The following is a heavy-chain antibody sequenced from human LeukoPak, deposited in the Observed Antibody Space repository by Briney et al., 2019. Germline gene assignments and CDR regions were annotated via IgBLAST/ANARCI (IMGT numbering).Heavy chain of an antibody. V-gene: IGHV3-23*01. Sequence: PGGSLRLSCAASGFTLRNYAMSWVRRAPGKGLEWVSAISGHGESTYNADSVKGRFTISRDNPKNTVYLQMNSLRVEDTAVYYCAKLRDYFDSSGNFDYWGQGTLVTVSS. D-gene: IGHD3-22*01. J-gene: IGHJ4*02. CDR3: AKLRDYFDSSGNFDY. CDR1: GFTLRNYA. CDR2: ISGHGEST.